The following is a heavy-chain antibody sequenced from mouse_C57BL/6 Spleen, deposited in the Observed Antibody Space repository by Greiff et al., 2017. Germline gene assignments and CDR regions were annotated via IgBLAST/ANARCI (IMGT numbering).Heavy chain of an antibody. Sequence: VQLQQPGAELVKPGASVKMSCKASGYTFTSYWITWVKQRPGQGLEGIGDIYPGSGSTNYNEKFKSKATLTVDTSSSTTYMQLSRLTSEDSAVYCCASERDGEPYYFDYWGQGTTLTVSS. V-gene: IGHV1-55*01. D-gene: IGHD2-13*01. J-gene: IGHJ2*01. CDR1: GYTFTSYW. CDR2: IYPGSGST. CDR3: ASERDGEPYYFDY.